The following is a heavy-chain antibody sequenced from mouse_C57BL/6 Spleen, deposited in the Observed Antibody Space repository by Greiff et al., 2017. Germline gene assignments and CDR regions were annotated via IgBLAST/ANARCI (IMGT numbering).Heavy chain of an antibody. Sequence: DVQLVESGGGLVKPGGSLKLSCAASGFTFSDYGMHWVRQAPEKGLEWVAYISSGSSTIYYADTVKGRFPISRDNAKNTLFLQMTSLRSEDTAMYYCASPIYYGNLFAYWGQGTLVTVSA. CDR1: GFTFSDYG. CDR2: ISSGSSTI. CDR3: ASPIYYGNLFAY. D-gene: IGHD2-1*01. V-gene: IGHV5-17*01. J-gene: IGHJ3*01.